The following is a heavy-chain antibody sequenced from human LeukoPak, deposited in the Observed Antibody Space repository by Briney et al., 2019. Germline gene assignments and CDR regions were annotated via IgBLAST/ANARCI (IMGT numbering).Heavy chain of an antibody. V-gene: IGHV4-59*12. Sequence: SETLSLTCTVSGGSISSYYWSWIRQPPGKGLEWIGYIYYSGSTNYNPSLKSRVTISVDTSKNQFSLKLSSVTAADTAVYYCARVPPTTEGFDYWGQGTLVTVSS. D-gene: IGHD1-14*01. CDR3: ARVPPTTEGFDY. J-gene: IGHJ4*02. CDR2: IYYSGST. CDR1: GGSISSYY.